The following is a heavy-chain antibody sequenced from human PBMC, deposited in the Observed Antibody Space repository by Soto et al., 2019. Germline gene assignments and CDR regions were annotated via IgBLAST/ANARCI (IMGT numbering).Heavy chain of an antibody. Sequence: PSETLSLTCTVTGDSISSRSYYWGWIRQPPGKGLEGIGSIYYSGSTYNNPSLRSRVSMSIDTSKDQFSLKLKSVTAADTALYFCARQRTSVVTQAYFGVWGPGSLVTVSS. D-gene: IGHD2-21*02. CDR3: ARQRTSVVTQAYFGV. CDR2: IYYSGST. CDR1: GDSISSRSYY. J-gene: IGHJ4*02. V-gene: IGHV4-39*01.